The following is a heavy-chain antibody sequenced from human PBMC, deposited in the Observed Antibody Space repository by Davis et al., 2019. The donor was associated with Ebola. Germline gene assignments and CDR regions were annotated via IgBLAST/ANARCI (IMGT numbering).Heavy chain of an antibody. CDR1: GYTFTSYA. CDR3: ARDRGVTPYYFDS. V-gene: IGHV1-3*01. D-gene: IGHD2-21*02. Sequence: ASVKVSCKASGYTFTSYAMHWVRQAPGQRLEWMGWINAGNGNTKYSQKFQGRVTITRDTSTSTAYMELRSLRSDDTAVYSCARDRGVTPYYFDSWGQGTLVTVSS. CDR2: INAGNGNT. J-gene: IGHJ4*02.